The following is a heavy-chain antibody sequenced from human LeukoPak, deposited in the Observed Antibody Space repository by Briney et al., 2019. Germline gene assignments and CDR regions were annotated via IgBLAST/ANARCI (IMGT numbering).Heavy chain of an antibody. CDR1: GFTFSSYG. Sequence: GRSLRLSCAASGFTFSSYGMHWVRQAPGKGLEWVSRINSDGSSTSYADSVKGRFTISRDNAKNTLYLQMNSLRAEDTAMYYCARGSDCSGGSCYSYWYFDLWGRGTLVTVSS. CDR3: ARGSDCSGGSCYSYWYFDL. V-gene: IGHV3-74*01. J-gene: IGHJ2*01. CDR2: INSDGSST. D-gene: IGHD2-15*01.